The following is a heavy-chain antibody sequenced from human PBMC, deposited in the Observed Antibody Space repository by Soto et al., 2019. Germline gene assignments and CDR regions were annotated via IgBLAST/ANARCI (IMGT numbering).Heavy chain of an antibody. CDR1: GGSISSGGYY. Sequence: QVQLQESGPGLVKPSQTLSLTCTVSGGSISSGGYYWSWIRQHPGKGLEWFGYIYYSGSTYYNPSLKSRVTISVDTSKNQFSLKLSSVTAADTAVYYCARSEGIVVVVAATKIGYGMDVWGQGTTVTVSS. V-gene: IGHV4-31*03. J-gene: IGHJ6*02. CDR3: ARSEGIVVVVAATKIGYGMDV. D-gene: IGHD2-15*01. CDR2: IYYSGST.